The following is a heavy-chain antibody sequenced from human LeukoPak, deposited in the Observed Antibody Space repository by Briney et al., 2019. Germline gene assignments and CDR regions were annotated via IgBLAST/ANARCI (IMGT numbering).Heavy chain of an antibody. CDR3: ARGAPSRDGYKNDY. Sequence: ASVKISCKASGYTFTSYYMHWVRQATGQGLEWMGWMNPNSGNTGYAQKFQGRVTMTRHTSISTAYMELSSMRSEDTAVYYCARGAPSRDGYKNDYWGQGTLVTVSS. J-gene: IGHJ4*02. D-gene: IGHD5-24*01. CDR2: MNPNSGNT. CDR1: GYTFTSYY. V-gene: IGHV1-8*02.